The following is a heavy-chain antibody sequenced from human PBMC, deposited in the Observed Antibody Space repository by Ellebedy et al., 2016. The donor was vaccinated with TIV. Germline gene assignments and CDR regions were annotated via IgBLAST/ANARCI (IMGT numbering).Heavy chain of an antibody. CDR2: INHSGST. CDR1: GGSFSGYY. V-gene: IGHV4-34*01. J-gene: IGHJ5*02. CDR3: ARVTTGWVHGDYGDLHSYNWFDP. Sequence: GSLRLXXAVYGGSFSGYYWSWIRQPPGKGLEWIGEINHSGSTNYNPSLKSRVTISVDTSKNQFSLKLSSVTAADTAVYYCARVTTGWVHGDYGDLHSYNWFDPWGQGTLVTVSS. D-gene: IGHD4-17*01.